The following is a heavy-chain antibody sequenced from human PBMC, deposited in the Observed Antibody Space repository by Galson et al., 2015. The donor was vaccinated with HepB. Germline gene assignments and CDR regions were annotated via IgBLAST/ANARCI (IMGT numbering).Heavy chain of an antibody. J-gene: IGHJ5*02. CDR1: GYTFTSYG. CDR2: INAGDGNL. D-gene: IGHD3-3*01. Sequence: SCKASGYTFTSYGIHWVRQAPGQGLEWMGWINAGDGNLVYSQNFEGTVTITRDTSASTAYMELRALTSDDTAVYYCARGHSVTVSGVVPHWFDPWGQGTLVTVSS. V-gene: IGHV1-3*01. CDR3: ARGHSVTVSGVVPHWFDP.